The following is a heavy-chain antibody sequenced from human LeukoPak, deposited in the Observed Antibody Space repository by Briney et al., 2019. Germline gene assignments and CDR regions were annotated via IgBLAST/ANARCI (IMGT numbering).Heavy chain of an antibody. V-gene: IGHV3-23*01. CDR2: IGGSGSTT. CDR3: AKIVAGLDY. Sequence: GGSLRLSCVASGFTFSSYEVNWVRQAPGKGLEWVSAIGGSGSTTYYADSVKGRFTISRDNSKNTLYLQMNSLRADDTAVYYCAKIVAGLDYWGQGTLVTVSS. J-gene: IGHJ4*02. CDR1: GFTFSSYE. D-gene: IGHD2-15*01.